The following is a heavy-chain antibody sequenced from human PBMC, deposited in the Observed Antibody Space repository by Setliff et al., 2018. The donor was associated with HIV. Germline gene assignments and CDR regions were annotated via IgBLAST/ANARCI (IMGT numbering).Heavy chain of an antibody. D-gene: IGHD1-26*01. CDR3: ARGTRVGANDAFDI. V-gene: IGHV1-2*06. CDR2: INPNSGGT. J-gene: IGHJ3*02. CDR1: GYTFTGYY. Sequence: ASVKVSCKASGYTFTGYYMHWVRQAPGQGLEWMGRINPNSGGTNYAQKCQGRVTMTRDTSISRAYMELSRLRSDDTAVYYCARGTRVGANDAFDIWGQGTMVTVSS.